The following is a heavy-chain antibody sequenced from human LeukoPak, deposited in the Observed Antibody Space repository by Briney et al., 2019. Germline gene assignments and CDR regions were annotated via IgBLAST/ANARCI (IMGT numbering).Heavy chain of an antibody. D-gene: IGHD2-15*01. CDR1: GTSISSSS. CDR2: VFYGGSV. V-gene: IGHV4-59*01. Sequence: SETLSLTCSVSGTSISSSSWTWIRQPPGKGLEWIGYVFYGGSVNSNPSLKSRVTISLDTSKNQVSLKLTSVTPADTAVYYCARSGGRWNYLDYWGQGTLVTVSS. CDR3: ARSGGRWNYLDY. J-gene: IGHJ4*02.